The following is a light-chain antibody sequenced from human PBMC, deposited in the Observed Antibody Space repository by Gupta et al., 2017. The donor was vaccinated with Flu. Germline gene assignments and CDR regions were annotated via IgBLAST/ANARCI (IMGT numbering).Light chain of an antibody. V-gene: IGLV2-23*02. J-gene: IGLJ1*01. CDR1: SSDVGSYNL. CDR2: EVR. Sequence: QTALTQPASASGSPGQSITISGTGDSSDVGSYNLVSWYQQYPGEAPKVLIHEVRYRPSGVSDRFSGSKSGNTASLTISGLQAEDEADYFCCSYAGSNNYVFGTGTRVSVL. CDR3: CSYAGSNNYV.